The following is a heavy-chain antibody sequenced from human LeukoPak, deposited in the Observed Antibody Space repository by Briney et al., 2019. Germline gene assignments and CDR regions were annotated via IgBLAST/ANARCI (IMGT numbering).Heavy chain of an antibody. CDR1: GGSISSYY. CDR2: IYTSGST. D-gene: IGHD1-26*01. J-gene: IGHJ5*02. CDR3: ARDKSGSYFSWFDP. V-gene: IGHV4-4*07. Sequence: SETLSLTCTVSGGSISSYYWSWIRHTAGKGLEWIARIYTSGSTNYNPSLKSRVTMSLDTSKNQFSLKLSSVTAADTAVYYCARDKSGSYFSWFDPWGQGTLVTVSS.